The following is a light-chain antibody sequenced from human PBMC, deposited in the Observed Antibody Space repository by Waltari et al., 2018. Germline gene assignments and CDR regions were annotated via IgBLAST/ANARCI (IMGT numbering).Light chain of an antibody. CDR1: SSDGADYRI. CDR3: SYYPDTHTPVV. V-gene: IGLV2-14*03. Sequence: QSALTQPAPVSGSPGQSVTISCPGLSSDGADYRIISWFRQHPGKAPKPILYDVRNRDSDISNRFSGYKSGNTASLTISRLQADDEADYFCSYYPDTHTPVVFGGGTKLTV. J-gene: IGLJ2*01. CDR2: DVR.